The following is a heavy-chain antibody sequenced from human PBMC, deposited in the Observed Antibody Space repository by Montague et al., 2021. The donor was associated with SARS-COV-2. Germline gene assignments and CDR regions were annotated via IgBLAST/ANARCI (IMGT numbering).Heavy chain of an antibody. CDR2: IYYSGGI. D-gene: IGHD3-10*01. CDR3: ARAVSVRRAVSWFDP. V-gene: IGHV4-59*11. Sequence: SETLSLTCTVSGGFMSDHYWAWIRQPPGKGLEWLAYIYYSGGINSNASXXSRVTMSVDTSKNQFSLKLTYVTAADTAVYYCARAVSVRRAVSWFDPWGQGTLVTVSS. CDR1: GGFMSDHY. J-gene: IGHJ5*02.